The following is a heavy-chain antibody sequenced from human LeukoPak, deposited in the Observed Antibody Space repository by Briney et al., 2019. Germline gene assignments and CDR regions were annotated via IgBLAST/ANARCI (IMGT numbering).Heavy chain of an antibody. Sequence: PSETLSLTCAVYGGSFSGYYWSWIRQPPGKGLEWIGEINHSGSTNYNPSLKSRVTISVDTSKNQFSLKLSSVTAADTAVYYCARVNYGSGSLVAYYYYYYMDVWGKGTTVTISS. J-gene: IGHJ6*03. CDR2: INHSGST. V-gene: IGHV4-34*01. CDR3: ARVNYGSGSLVAYYYYYYMDV. CDR1: GGSFSGYY. D-gene: IGHD3-10*01.